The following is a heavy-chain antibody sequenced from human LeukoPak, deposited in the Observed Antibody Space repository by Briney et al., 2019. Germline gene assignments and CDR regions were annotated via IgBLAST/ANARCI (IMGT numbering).Heavy chain of an antibody. J-gene: IGHJ4*02. V-gene: IGHV4-34*01. Sequence: SETLSLTCAVYGGSFSGYYWSWIRQPPGKGLEWIGEINHSGSTNYNPSLKSRVTISVDTSKNPFSLKLSSVTAADTAVYYCARLSWYYYDSSGYYLRRPRFDYWGQGTLVTVSS. CDR1: GGSFSGYY. D-gene: IGHD3-22*01. CDR3: ARLSWYYYDSSGYYLRRPRFDY. CDR2: INHSGST.